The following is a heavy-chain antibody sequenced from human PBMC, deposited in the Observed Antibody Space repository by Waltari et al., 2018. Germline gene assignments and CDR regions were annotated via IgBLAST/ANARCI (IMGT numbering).Heavy chain of an antibody. Sequence: EVQLVESGGGLIQPGGSLRLSCAASGFTVSSNYMSWVRLAPGKGLELVSLIYSGGSTYYADSVKGRFTISRDNSKNTLFLQMNSLRAEDTAVYYCARVMWELLAPFDYWGQGTLVTVSS. D-gene: IGHD1-26*01. CDR3: ARVMWELLAPFDY. CDR1: GFTVSSNY. J-gene: IGHJ4*02. CDR2: IYSGGST. V-gene: IGHV3-53*01.